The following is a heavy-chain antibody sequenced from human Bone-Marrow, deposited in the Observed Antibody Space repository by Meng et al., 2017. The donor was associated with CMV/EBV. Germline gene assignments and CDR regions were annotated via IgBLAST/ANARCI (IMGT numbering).Heavy chain of an antibody. J-gene: IGHJ4*02. V-gene: IGHV3-48*03. CDR1: GFTFSSFE. Sequence: GESLKISCAASGFTFSSFEMNWVRQAPGKGLEWVSSITSRGTSVYYADSVKGRFTISRDNSKNTLYLQMNSLRAEDTAVYYCAKDHHEFGVPIAAAGIGYYFDYWGQGTLVTVSS. CDR3: AKDHHEFGVPIAAAGIGYYFDY. D-gene: IGHD6-13*01. CDR2: ITSRGTSV.